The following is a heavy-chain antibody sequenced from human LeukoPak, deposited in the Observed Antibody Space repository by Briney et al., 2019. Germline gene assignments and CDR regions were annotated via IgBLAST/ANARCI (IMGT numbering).Heavy chain of an antibody. CDR3: ARGRTVWDF. J-gene: IGHJ4*02. CDR1: GGSFSGYY. V-gene: IGHV4-34*01. CDR2: IDQNGST. Sequence: SETLSLTCAVYGGSFSGYYWSWIRQPPGKGLEWIGHIDQNGSTNYNPSLKSRVTISVDTSKNHFSLSLSSVTAADTAVYYCARGRTVWDFWGRGTLVTVSS. D-gene: IGHD3-16*01.